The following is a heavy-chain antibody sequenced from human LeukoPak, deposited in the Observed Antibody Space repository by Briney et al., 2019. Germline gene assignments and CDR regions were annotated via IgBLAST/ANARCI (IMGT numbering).Heavy chain of an antibody. Sequence: SETLSLTCTVSGGSISSSSYYWSWIRQPAGRGLEWIGRIYTSGSTNYNPSLKSRVTMSVDTSQNQFSLKLSSVTAADTAVYYCARVSYDSSGYYYYYAFDIWGQGTMVTVSS. CDR2: IYTSGST. CDR1: GGSISSSSYY. V-gene: IGHV4-61*02. D-gene: IGHD3-22*01. CDR3: ARVSYDSSGYYYYYAFDI. J-gene: IGHJ3*02.